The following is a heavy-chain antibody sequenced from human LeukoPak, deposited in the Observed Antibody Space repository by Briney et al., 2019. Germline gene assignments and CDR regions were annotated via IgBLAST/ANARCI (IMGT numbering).Heavy chain of an antibody. CDR3: ARAGYSFDSPNYFDY. V-gene: IGHV3-48*03. CDR2: ISSSDGTI. D-gene: IGHD5-18*01. Sequence: PGGSLRLSCAASGFTFSNYAMNWVRQAPGKGLQWVSYISSSDGTIYYADFVKGRFTISRDNAKNSLYLQMNSLRADDTAVYYCARAGYSFDSPNYFDYWGQGTLVTVSS. CDR1: GFTFSNYA. J-gene: IGHJ4*02.